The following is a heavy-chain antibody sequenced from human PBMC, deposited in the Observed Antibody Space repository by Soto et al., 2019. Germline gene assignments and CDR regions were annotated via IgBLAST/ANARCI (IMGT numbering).Heavy chain of an antibody. D-gene: IGHD3-3*01. CDR2: IYPGDSDT. J-gene: IGHJ4*02. CDR3: ARTRGFLEWSFDY. Sequence: GESLKISCRCSGYTFSNFWIAWVRQMPGKGLEWMGIIYPGDSDTRYSPSFQGQVTISADKSISTAYLQWSSLKASDTAMYYCARTRGFLEWSFDYWGQGTLVTVSS. V-gene: IGHV5-51*01. CDR1: GYTFSNFW.